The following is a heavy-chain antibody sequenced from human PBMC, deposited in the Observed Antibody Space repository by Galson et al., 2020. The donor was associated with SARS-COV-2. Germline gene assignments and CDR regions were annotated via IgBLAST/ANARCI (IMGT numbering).Heavy chain of an antibody. Sequence: SVKVSCKASGGTFSSYAISWVRQAPGQGLEWMGGIIPIFGTANYAQKFQGRVTITADESTSTAYMELSSLRSEDTAVYYCARGGGVYSYGYYYYYYYMDVWGKGTTVTVSS. CDR3: ARGGGVYSYGYYYYYYYMDV. CDR1: GGTFSSYA. D-gene: IGHD5-18*01. CDR2: IIPIFGTA. V-gene: IGHV1-69*13. J-gene: IGHJ6*03.